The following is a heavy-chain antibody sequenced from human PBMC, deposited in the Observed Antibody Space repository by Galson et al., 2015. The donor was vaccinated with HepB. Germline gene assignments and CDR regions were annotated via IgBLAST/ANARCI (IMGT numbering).Heavy chain of an antibody. CDR1: GFTFRSYA. Sequence: SLRLSCAASGFTFRSYAMYWVRQAPGKGLEWVAVISYDGSNKNYADSVKGRFSISRDNSKNTLYLQMNSLRPEDTAVYYCARDQDLYGSGSYGTSFDYWGQGTLVTVSS. D-gene: IGHD3-10*01. CDR3: ARDQDLYGSGSYGTSFDY. V-gene: IGHV3-30*04. CDR2: ISYDGSNK. J-gene: IGHJ4*02.